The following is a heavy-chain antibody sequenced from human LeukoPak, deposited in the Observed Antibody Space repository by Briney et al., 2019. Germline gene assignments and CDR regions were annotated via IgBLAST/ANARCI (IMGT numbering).Heavy chain of an antibody. CDR1: GFIVSSNY. J-gene: IGHJ6*03. Sequence: GGSLRLSCAASGFIVSSNYISWVRQAPGKGLEWVSGIYSGGHIYYADSVKGRFTISRDNSKNTVYLQMNSLRAEDTAVYFCAKEYGYDYNYFYSMDVWGKGTTVTISS. CDR2: IYSGGHI. CDR3: AKEYGYDYNYFYSMDV. D-gene: IGHD1-1*01. V-gene: IGHV3-53*05.